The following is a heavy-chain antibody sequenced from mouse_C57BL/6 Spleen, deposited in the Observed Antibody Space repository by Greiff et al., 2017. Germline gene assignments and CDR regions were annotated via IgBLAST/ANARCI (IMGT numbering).Heavy chain of an antibody. Sequence: EVQVVESGGGLVKPGGSLKLSCAASGFTFSDYGMHWVRQAPEKGLEWVAYISSGSSTIYYADTVKGRFTISRDNAKNTLFLQMTSLRSEDTAMYYCAIWLRDYYAMDYWGQGTSVTVSS. J-gene: IGHJ4*01. CDR1: GFTFSDYG. V-gene: IGHV5-17*01. CDR2: ISSGSSTI. D-gene: IGHD2-2*01. CDR3: AIWLRDYYAMDY.